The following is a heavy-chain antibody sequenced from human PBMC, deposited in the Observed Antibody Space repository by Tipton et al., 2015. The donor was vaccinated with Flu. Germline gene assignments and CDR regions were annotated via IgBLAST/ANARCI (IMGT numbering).Heavy chain of an antibody. D-gene: IGHD6-19*01. CDR2: IYYSGIT. CDR1: GGSISSSSYY. J-gene: IGHJ5*02. Sequence: TLSLTCTVSGGSISSSSYYWGWIRQPPGKGLEWIGSIYYSGITSHDPSLKSRVTISVDTSKNQFSLRLSSVTAADTALFYCARMYSSGSYWFDPWGQGTLVTVSS. CDR3: ARMYSSGSYWFDP. V-gene: IGHV4-39*01.